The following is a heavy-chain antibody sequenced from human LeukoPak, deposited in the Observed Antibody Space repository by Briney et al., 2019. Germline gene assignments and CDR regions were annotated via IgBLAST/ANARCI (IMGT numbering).Heavy chain of an antibody. J-gene: IGHJ4*02. D-gene: IGHD6-19*01. CDR2: ISWNSGSI. V-gene: IGHV3-9*01. Sequence: GRSLRLSCAASGFTFDDYAMHWVRQAPGKGLEWVSGISWNSGSIGYADSVKGRFTISRDNAKNSLYLQMNSLRAEDTALYYCAKDVLAVAGATFDYWGQGTLVTVSS. CDR3: AKDVLAVAGATFDY. CDR1: GFTFDDYA.